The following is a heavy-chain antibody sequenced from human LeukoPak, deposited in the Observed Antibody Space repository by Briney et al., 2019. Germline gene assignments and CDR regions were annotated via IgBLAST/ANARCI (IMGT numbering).Heavy chain of an antibody. J-gene: IGHJ4*02. CDR3: AKDVLVAVAVNFDY. V-gene: IGHV3-23*01. CDR1: GFTFSSYA. CDR2: ITTNGGST. D-gene: IGHD6-19*01. Sequence: GGSLRLSCAASGFTFSSYAMHWVRQAPGKGLEWVSLITTNGGSTYYADSVKGRFTISRDNSKNTLYLQMNSLRAEDTAVYYCAKDVLVAVAVNFDYWGQGTLVTVSS.